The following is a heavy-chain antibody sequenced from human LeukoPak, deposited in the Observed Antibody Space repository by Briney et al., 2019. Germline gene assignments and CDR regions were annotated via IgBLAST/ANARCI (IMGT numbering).Heavy chain of an antibody. Sequence: GGSLRLSCAASGFTFSSYSMNLVRQAPGKGLEWVSSISSSSSYIYYADSVKGRFTISRDNAKNSLYLQMNSLRAEDTAVYYCARAEGLGLGYGHFDYWGQGTLVTVSS. CDR2: ISSSSSYI. CDR1: GFTFSSYS. V-gene: IGHV3-21*01. J-gene: IGHJ4*02. D-gene: IGHD1-1*01. CDR3: ARAEGLGLGYGHFDY.